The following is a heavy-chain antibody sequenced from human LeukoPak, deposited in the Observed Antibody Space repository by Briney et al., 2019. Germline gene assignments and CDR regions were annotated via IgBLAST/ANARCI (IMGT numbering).Heavy chain of an antibody. V-gene: IGHV1-8*03. CDR2: MNPNSGNT. D-gene: IGHD1/OR15-1a*01. Sequence: ASVKVSCKASGGTFSSYAINWVRQATGQGLEWMGWMNPNSGNTGYAQKFQGRVTITRNTSISTAYMELSSLRSEDTAVYYLARPLTETKSKKRYYYNRAVWGKGTRVTVP. CDR3: ARPLTETKSKKRYYYNRAV. J-gene: IGHJ6*03. CDR1: GGTFSSYA.